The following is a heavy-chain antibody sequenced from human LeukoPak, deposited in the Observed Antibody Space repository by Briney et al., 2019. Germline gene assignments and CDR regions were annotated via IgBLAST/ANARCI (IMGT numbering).Heavy chain of an antibody. V-gene: IGHV1-69*13. D-gene: IGHD3-22*01. J-gene: IGHJ4*02. Sequence: SVKVSCKASGGTFSSYAISWVRQAPGQGLEWMGGIIPIFGTANYAQKFQGRVTITADESTSRAYMELSSLRSEDTAVYYCAREGTYYYDSSGYYPPYFDYWGQGTLVTVSS. CDR3: AREGTYYYDSSGYYPPYFDY. CDR1: GGTFSSYA. CDR2: IIPIFGTA.